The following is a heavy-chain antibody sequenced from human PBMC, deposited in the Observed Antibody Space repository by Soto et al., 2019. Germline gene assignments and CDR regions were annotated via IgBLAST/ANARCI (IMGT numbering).Heavy chain of an antibody. Sequence: SETLSLTCTVSGGSISRSTYYWGWVRQPPGKGLEWIGSLYYDGSTFCNPSLKSRVTISVDTSKNEFSLKLSSVTAADTAVYYCARGKEADGTSYYFDYWGQVNLVTVSS. CDR1: GGSISRSTYY. D-gene: IGHD6-13*01. V-gene: IGHV4-39*02. CDR2: LYYDGST. CDR3: ARGKEADGTSYYFDY. J-gene: IGHJ4*02.